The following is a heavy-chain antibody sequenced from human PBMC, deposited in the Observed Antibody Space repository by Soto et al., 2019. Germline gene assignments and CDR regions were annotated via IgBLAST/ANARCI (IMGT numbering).Heavy chain of an antibody. CDR3: AGDKGGAALKVSGMDV. D-gene: IGHD3-16*01. CDR2: IYYNGNT. V-gene: IGHV4-31*02. Sequence: QVQVQESGPGLVKPSQTLSLKCSVSGGSIGSRDYYWSWIRQHPEKGLEWIGSIYYNGNTDGNPSLRVRPTMSLDTAMNEFSLKLPSVTAADTAVYYRAGDKGGAALKVSGMDVGGQGTTVTV. CDR1: GGSIGSRDYY. J-gene: IGHJ6*02.